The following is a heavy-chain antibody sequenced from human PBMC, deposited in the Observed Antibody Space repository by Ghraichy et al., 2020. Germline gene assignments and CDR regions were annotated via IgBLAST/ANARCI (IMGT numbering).Heavy chain of an antibody. CDR1: GFTFSSYG. V-gene: IGHV3-30*18. CDR2: ISYDGSNK. J-gene: IGHJ6*02. Sequence: GESLNISCAASGFTFSSYGMHWVRQAPGKGLEWVAVISYDGSNKYYADSVKGRFTISRDNSKNTLYLQMNSLRAEDTAVYYCAKASGGGGGYLYYYGMDVWGQGTTVTVSS. D-gene: IGHD5-18*01. CDR3: AKASGGGGGYLYYYGMDV.